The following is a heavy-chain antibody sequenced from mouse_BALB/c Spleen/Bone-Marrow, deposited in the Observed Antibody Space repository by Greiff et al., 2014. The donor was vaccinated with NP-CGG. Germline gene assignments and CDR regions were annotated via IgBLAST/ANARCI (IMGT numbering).Heavy chain of an antibody. CDR2: IDPASGNT. CDR1: GFNIKDTY. J-gene: IGHJ1*01. D-gene: IGHD2-14*01. Sequence: EVKLEESGAELVKPGASVKLSCTASGFNIKDTYLHWVKQRPEQGLDWIGRIDPASGNTKYDPKFQGKATITADTSSNTAYLQLSSLTSEDTAVYYCASYRYGWYFDVWGAGTTVTVPS. V-gene: IGHV14-3*02. CDR3: ASYRYGWYFDV.